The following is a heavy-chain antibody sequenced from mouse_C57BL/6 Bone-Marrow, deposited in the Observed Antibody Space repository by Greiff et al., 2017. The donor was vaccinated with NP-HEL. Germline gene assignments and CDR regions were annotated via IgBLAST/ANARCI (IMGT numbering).Heavy chain of an antibody. Sequence: VKLMESGAELVRPGASVKLSCKASGYTFTDYYINWVKQRPGQGLEWIARIYPGSGNTYYNEKFKGKATLTAEKSSSTAYMQLSSLTSEDSAVYFCARPYLDYWGQGTTLTVSS. J-gene: IGHJ2*01. CDR1: GYTFTDYY. CDR3: ARPYLDY. CDR2: IYPGSGNT. V-gene: IGHV1-76*01.